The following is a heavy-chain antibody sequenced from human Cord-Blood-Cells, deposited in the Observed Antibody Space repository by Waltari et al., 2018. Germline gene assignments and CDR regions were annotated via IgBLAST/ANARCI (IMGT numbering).Heavy chain of an antibody. CDR1: GYTFTSYG. D-gene: IGHD5-18*01. J-gene: IGHJ3*02. V-gene: IGHV1-18*01. CDR3: ARDVLAIQLWNDAFDI. CDR2: ISAYNGNT. Sequence: QVQLVQSAAEVKKPGASVKVSCKASGYTFTSYGISWVRQALGQGLEWMGWISAYNGNTNYAQKLQGRVTMTTDTSTSTAYMELRSLRSDDTAVYYCARDVLAIQLWNDAFDIWGQGTMVTVSS.